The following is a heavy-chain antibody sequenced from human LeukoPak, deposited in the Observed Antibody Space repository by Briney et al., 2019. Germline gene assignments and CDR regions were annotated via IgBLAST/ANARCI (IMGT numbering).Heavy chain of an antibody. CDR2: IKQDGREK. CDR3: ARVSGWSLDYYGMDV. J-gene: IGHJ6*02. D-gene: IGHD6-19*01. CDR1: GFTFSSYW. V-gene: IGHV3-7*01. Sequence: GGSLRLSCAASGFTFSSYWMSWVRQAPGKGLEWVANIKQDGREKYYVDSVKGRFTISRDNAKNSLYLQMNSLRAEDTAVYYCARVSGWSLDYYGMDVWGQGTTVTVSS.